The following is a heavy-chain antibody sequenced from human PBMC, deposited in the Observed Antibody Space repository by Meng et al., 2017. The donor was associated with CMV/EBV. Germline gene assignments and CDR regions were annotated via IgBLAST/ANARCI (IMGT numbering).Heavy chain of an antibody. D-gene: IGHD3-3*01. V-gene: IGHV1-2*02. CDR1: GYTFTGYY. CDR2: INPNSGGT. CDR3: ARESYDFWSGYQYPASGMDV. J-gene: IGHJ6*02. Sequence: ASVKVSCKASGYTFTGYYMHWVRQAPGQGLEWMGWINPNSGGTNYAQKFQGRVTMTRDTSISTAYMELSRLRSDDPAVYYCARESYDFWSGYQYPASGMDVWGQGTTVTVSS.